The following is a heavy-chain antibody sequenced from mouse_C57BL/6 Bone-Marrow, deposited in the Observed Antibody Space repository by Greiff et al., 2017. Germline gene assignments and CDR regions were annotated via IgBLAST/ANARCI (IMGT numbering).Heavy chain of an antibody. J-gene: IGHJ2*01. CDR2: ISYDGSN. V-gene: IGHV3-6*01. CDR3: AREGTTVVGDY. CDR1: GYSITSGYY. D-gene: IGHD1-1*01. Sequence: EVKLQQSGPGLVKPSQSLSLTCSVTGYSITSGYYWNWIRQSPGNKLEWMGYISYDGSNNYNPSLKNRISITRDTSKNQFFLKLNSVTTEDTATYYCAREGTTVVGDYWGQGTTLTVSS.